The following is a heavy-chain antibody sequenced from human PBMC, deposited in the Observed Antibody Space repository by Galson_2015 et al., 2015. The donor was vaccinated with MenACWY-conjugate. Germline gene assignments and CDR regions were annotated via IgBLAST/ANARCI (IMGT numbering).Heavy chain of an antibody. CDR3: ARFMVRGVNYGMDV. J-gene: IGHJ6*02. CDR2: ISWDGGST. V-gene: IGHV3-43D*03. D-gene: IGHD3-10*01. CDR1: GFTFDDYA. Sequence: SLRLSCAASGFTFDDYAMHWVRQAPGKGLEWVSLISWDGGSTYYADSVKGRFTISRDNSKNSLYLQMNSLRAEDTALYYCARFMVRGVNYGMDVWGQGTTVTVSS.